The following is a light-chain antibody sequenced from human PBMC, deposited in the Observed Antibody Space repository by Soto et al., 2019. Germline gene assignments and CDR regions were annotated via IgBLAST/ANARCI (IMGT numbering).Light chain of an antibody. CDR1: QSVSSN. Sequence: EIVMTQSPATLSVSPGERATLSCRASQSVSSNLAWYQQKPGQAPRLPIYGASTRATGIPARFSGSGSGTEFTLTISSLQSEDFAVYYCQLYNNWPPQTFGQGTKVEIK. CDR3: QLYNNWPPQT. J-gene: IGKJ1*01. V-gene: IGKV3-15*01. CDR2: GAS.